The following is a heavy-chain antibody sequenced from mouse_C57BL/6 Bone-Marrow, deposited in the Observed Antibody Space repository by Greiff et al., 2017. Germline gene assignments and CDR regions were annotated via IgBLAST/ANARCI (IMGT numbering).Heavy chain of an antibody. D-gene: IGHD2-3*01. CDR2: ILPGSGST. J-gene: IGHJ4*01. Sequence: QVQLQQSGAEPMKPGASVKLSCKATGYTFTGYWIEWVKQRPGHGLEWIGEILPGSGSTNYNEKFKGKATFTADTSSNTAYMQLSSLTTEDSAIYYCARSPYCAGYYVFEAMDYWGQGTSVTVSS. CDR3: ARSPYCAGYYVFEAMDY. V-gene: IGHV1-9*01. CDR1: GYTFTGYW.